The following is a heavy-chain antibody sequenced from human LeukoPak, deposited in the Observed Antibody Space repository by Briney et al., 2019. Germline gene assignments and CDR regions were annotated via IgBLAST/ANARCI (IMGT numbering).Heavy chain of an antibody. J-gene: IGHJ4*02. CDR2: IKSKTDGGTT. CDR3: TTDAWQ. CDR1: GFSFTNGW. Sequence: GGSLRLSCAASGFSFTNGWMSWVRQAPGKGLEWVGRIKSKTDGGTTDYAAPVKGRFTISRDDSKTALYLQMNSLRTEDTAVYYCTTDAWQWGQGTLVTVSS. D-gene: IGHD5-12*01. V-gene: IGHV3-15*01.